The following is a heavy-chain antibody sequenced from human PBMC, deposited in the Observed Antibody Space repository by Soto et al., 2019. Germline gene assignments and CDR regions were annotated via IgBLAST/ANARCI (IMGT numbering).Heavy chain of an antibody. Sequence: GESLKISCKGSGYSFTSYCISWVRQMPGKGLEWMGRIDPSDSYTNYSPSFQGHVTISADKSTSTAYLQWSSLKASDTAMYYFARHLYGMDVWGQGTTVTVSS. CDR2: IDPSDSYT. CDR3: ARHLYGMDV. V-gene: IGHV5-10-1*01. CDR1: GYSFTSYC. J-gene: IGHJ6*02.